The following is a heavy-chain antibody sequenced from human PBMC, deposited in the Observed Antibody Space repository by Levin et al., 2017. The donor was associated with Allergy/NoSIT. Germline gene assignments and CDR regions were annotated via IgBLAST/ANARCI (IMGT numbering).Heavy chain of an antibody. J-gene: IGHJ3*02. D-gene: IGHD2-2*01. V-gene: IGHV4-34*01. CDR1: GGSFRGYY. CDR3: ARPTIEYDAFDM. CDR2: INHSGST. Sequence: SQTLSLPCAVYGGSFRGYYWSWIRQPPGKGLEWIGEINHSGSTNYDPSLKSRVTISVDTSKKQFSLKLSSVTAADTAVYYCARPTIEYDAFDMWGQGTMVTVSS.